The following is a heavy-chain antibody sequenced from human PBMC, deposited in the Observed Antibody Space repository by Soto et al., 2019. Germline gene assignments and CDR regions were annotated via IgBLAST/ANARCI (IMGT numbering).Heavy chain of an antibody. CDR2: INPSGGST. CDR3: ASGQYSNYVKGPYDY. V-gene: IGHV1-46*01. CDR1: GYTFTSYY. J-gene: IGHJ4*02. D-gene: IGHD4-4*01. Sequence: GASVKVSCKASGYTFTSYYMHWVRQAPGQGLEWMGIINPSGGSTSYAQKFQGRVTMTRDTSTSTVYMELSSLRSEDTAVYYCASGQYSNYVKGPYDYWGQGTLVTVSS.